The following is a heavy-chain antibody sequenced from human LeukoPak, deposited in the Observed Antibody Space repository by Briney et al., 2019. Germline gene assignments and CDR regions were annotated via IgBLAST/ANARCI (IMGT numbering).Heavy chain of an antibody. CDR3: AKVSAATDAFDI. CDR1: GFTVSSNY. V-gene: IGHV3-30*18. Sequence: GGSLRLSCAASGFTVSSNYMSWVRQAPGKGLEWVAFISHDGSNKYYADSVKGRFTISRDNSKNTLYLQMNSLRAEDTAVYYCAKVSAATDAFDIWGQGTMVTVSS. J-gene: IGHJ3*02. CDR2: ISHDGSNK. D-gene: IGHD2-15*01.